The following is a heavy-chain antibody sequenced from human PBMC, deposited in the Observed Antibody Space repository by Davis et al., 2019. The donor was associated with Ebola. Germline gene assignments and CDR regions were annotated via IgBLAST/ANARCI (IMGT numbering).Heavy chain of an antibody. D-gene: IGHD3-22*01. J-gene: IGHJ4*02. CDR2: IIPIFGTA. CDR1: GGTFSSYA. CDR3: ARAPTYYYDSSGYWGFDY. V-gene: IGHV1-69*05. Sequence: SVKVSCKASGGTFSSYAISWVRQAPGQGLEWMGGIIPIFGTANYAQKFQGRVTMTTDTSTSTAYMELKSLRSDDTAVYYCARAPTYYYDSSGYWGFDYWGQGTLVTVSS.